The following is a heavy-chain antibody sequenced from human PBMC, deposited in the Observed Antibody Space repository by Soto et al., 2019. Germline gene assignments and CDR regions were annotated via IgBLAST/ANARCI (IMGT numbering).Heavy chain of an antibody. CDR3: AKGRGTKYYYHMDV. J-gene: IGHJ6*03. V-gene: IGHV3-23*01. CDR2: ITGSGDSA. Sequence: EVQLLESGGGLVQPGGSLRLSCAASGFTFNNYAISWVRQAPGKGLEWVSTITGSGDSAYYADSVKGRLIISRDNSKNTLDRQMHSLGAEDSAIYYCAKGRGTKYYYHMDVWGGGTTVTVSS. D-gene: IGHD1-26*01. CDR1: GFTFNNYA.